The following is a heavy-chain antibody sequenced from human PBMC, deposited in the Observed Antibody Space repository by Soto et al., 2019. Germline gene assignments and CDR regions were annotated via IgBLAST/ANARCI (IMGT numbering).Heavy chain of an antibody. CDR1: GFSFTTYW. Sequence: PGGSLRLSCAASGFSFTTYWMSWFRQAPGKGLEWVANIRQDGRVKYYVDSVKGRFTISRDNAKNSLSLQMNSLRAEDTAVYYCARWGDITGTTLAFDYWGQGTLVTVSS. J-gene: IGHJ4*02. D-gene: IGHD1-20*01. CDR2: IRQDGRVK. CDR3: ARWGDITGTTLAFDY. V-gene: IGHV3-7*03.